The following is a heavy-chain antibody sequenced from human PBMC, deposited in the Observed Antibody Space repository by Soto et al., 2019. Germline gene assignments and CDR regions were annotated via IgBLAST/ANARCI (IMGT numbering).Heavy chain of an antibody. CDR2: IYWDDDK. Sequence: QITLKESGSTLVKPTQTLTLTCTFSGFSLSTSGVGVGWIRQPPGKALEWLTLIYWDDDKRYRPSLKGRLSITKDTSKNQMVLTMTNMDPVDQATYYCAHIRTYYYDSSGSGVYYFDYWGQGTLVTVSS. D-gene: IGHD3-22*01. J-gene: IGHJ4*02. CDR3: AHIRTYYYDSSGSGVYYFDY. V-gene: IGHV2-5*02. CDR1: GFSLSTSGVG.